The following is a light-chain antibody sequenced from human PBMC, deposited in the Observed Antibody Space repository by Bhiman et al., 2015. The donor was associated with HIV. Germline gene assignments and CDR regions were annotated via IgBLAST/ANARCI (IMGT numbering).Light chain of an antibody. CDR2: DSD. CDR1: SSNIGNNS. J-gene: IGLJ3*02. CDR3: GTWDSSLSTGGGA. V-gene: IGLV1-51*01. Sequence: QSVLTQPPSVSAAPGQKVTLSCSGSSSNIGNNSVSWYQQFPGTAPKLLIYDSDKRPSGIPDRFSGSKSGTSATLGITGLQTGDEADYFCGTWDSSLSTGGGAFGGGTKLTVL.